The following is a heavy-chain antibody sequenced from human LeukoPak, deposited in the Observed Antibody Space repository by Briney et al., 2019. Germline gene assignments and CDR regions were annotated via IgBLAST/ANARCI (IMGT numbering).Heavy chain of an antibody. CDR3: ARDASHYGDYVYFDY. D-gene: IGHD4-17*01. J-gene: IGHJ4*02. CDR2: IYTSGST. V-gene: IGHV4-4*07. CDR1: GGSISSYY. Sequence: SSETLSLTCTVSGGSISSYYWSWVRQPAGKGLEWIGRIYTSGSTNYNPSLKSRVTMSVDTSKNQFSLKLSSVTAADTAVYYCARDASHYGDYVYFDYWGQGTLVTVSS.